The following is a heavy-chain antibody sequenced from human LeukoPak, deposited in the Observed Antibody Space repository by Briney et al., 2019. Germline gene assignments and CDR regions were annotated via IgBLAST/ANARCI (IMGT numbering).Heavy chain of an antibody. CDR2: ISGSGGST. CDR1: GFTFSSYS. D-gene: IGHD3-22*01. Sequence: GGSLRLSCAASGFTFSSYSMNWVGQAPGKGLEWVSAISGSGGSTYYADSVKGRFTISRDNSKNTLYLQMNSLRAEDTAVYYCAKVFDSSGYFTSFDYWGQGTLVTVSS. J-gene: IGHJ4*02. V-gene: IGHV3-23*01. CDR3: AKVFDSSGYFTSFDY.